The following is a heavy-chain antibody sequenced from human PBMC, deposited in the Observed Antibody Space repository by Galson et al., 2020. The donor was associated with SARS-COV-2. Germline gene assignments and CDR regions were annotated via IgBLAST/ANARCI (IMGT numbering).Heavy chain of an antibody. Sequence: ETSETLSLTCTVSGGSISSGDYYWSWISQPPGKGLEWIGYIYYSGSTYYNPSPKSRVTRSVDTSKNQFSLKLSSVTAADTAVYYCAREGPSWVVTAPSPLAFDIWGQGTMVTVSS. CDR1: GGSISSGDYY. D-gene: IGHD2-21*02. CDR3: AREGPSWVVTAPSPLAFDI. J-gene: IGHJ3*02. V-gene: IGHV4-30-4*01. CDR2: IYYSGST.